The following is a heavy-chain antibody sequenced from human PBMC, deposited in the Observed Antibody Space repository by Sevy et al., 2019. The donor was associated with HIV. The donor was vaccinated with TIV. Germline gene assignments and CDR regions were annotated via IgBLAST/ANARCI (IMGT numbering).Heavy chain of an antibody. Sequence: ETLSLTCAVYGGSFSGYYWSWIRQPPGKGLEWVSAISGSGGSTYYADSVKGRFTISRDNSKNTLYLQMNSLRAEDTAVYYCASGRRSGSYWGQGTLVTVSS. CDR1: GGSFSGYY. V-gene: IGHV3-23*01. J-gene: IGHJ4*02. CDR2: ISGSGGST. CDR3: ASGRRSGSY. D-gene: IGHD1-26*01.